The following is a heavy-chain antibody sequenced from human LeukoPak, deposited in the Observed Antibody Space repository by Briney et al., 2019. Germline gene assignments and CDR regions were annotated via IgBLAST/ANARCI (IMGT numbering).Heavy chain of an antibody. Sequence: PSETLSLTCTVSGGSISSSSYYWGWIRQAPGKGLEWVSYISSSGSTIYYADSVKGRFTISRDNAKNSLYLQMNSLRAEDTAVYYCARDFRRDYVWGSHRYTGPSWGQGTLVTVSS. D-gene: IGHD3-16*02. CDR3: ARDFRRDYVWGSHRYTGPS. V-gene: IGHV3-11*04. J-gene: IGHJ5*02. CDR1: GGSISSSSYY. CDR2: ISSSGSTI.